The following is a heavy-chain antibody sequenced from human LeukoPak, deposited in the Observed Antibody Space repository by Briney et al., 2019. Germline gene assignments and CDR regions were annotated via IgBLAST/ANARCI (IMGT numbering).Heavy chain of an antibody. CDR2: IYHSGST. V-gene: IGHV4-59*01. D-gene: IGHD2-2*01. CDR1: GGSFSSYY. CDR3: ARANRPHQLLGFDY. J-gene: IGHJ4*02. Sequence: SETLSLTCAVYGGSFSSYYWSWIRQPPGKGLEWIGYIYHSGSTNYNPSLKSRVTISVDTSKNQFSLKLSSVTGADTAVYYCARANRPHQLLGFDYWGQGTPVIVSS.